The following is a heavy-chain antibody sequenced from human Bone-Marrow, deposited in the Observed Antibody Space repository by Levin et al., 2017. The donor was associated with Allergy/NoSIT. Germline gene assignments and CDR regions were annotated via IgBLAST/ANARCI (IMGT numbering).Heavy chain of an antibody. CDR1: GYTFTGYY. CDR2: INPNSGGT. CDR3: ARASSGWYSGGEFDY. J-gene: IGHJ4*02. Sequence: ASVKVSCKASGYTFTGYYMHWVRQAPGQGLEWMGWINPNSGGTNYAQKFQGRVTMTRDTSISTAYMELSRLRSDDTAVYYCARASSGWYSGGEFDYWGQGTLVTVSS. V-gene: IGHV1-2*02. D-gene: IGHD6-19*01.